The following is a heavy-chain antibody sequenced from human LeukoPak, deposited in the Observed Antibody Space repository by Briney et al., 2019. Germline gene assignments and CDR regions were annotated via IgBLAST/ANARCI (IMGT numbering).Heavy chain of an antibody. CDR1: GGSITSRTYY. D-gene: IGHD2-15*01. Sequence: PSETLSLTCTVSGGSITSRTYYWGWIRQPPGKGLEWIGSIHYSGSTYYSPSLKSRVTISVDTSKNQFSLMLRSVTAADTAVFYCTRVECIDCSCYTFDYWGPGTLVIVSS. CDR2: IHYSGST. CDR3: TRVECIDCSCYTFDY. J-gene: IGHJ4*02. V-gene: IGHV4-39*07.